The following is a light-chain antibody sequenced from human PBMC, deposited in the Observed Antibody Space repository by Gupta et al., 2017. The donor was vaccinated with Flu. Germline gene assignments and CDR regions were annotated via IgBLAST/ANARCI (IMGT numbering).Light chain of an antibody. Sequence: QSVLTQPPPVSGPPGQRVTISCTGSSSNIGAGYDVHWYQQLPGTAPNLLIYGNSNRPSGVPDRFSGSKSGTSASLAITGLQAEDEADYYCQSYDSSLSGPYVFGTGTKVTVL. J-gene: IGLJ1*01. V-gene: IGLV1-40*01. CDR1: SSNIGAGYD. CDR2: GNS. CDR3: QSYDSSLSGPYV.